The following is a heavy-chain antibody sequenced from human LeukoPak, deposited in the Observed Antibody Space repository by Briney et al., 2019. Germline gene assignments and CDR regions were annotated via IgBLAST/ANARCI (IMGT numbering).Heavy chain of an antibody. Sequence: GGSLRLSCAASGFTFSSYAMSWVRQAPGKGLEWVSAISGSGGSTYYADSVKGRFTISRDNSKNTLYLQMNSLRAEDTAVYYCAKAQRYSSSWYLDYWGQGTPVTVSS. CDR3: AKAQRYSSSWYLDY. D-gene: IGHD6-13*01. CDR2: ISGSGGST. CDR1: GFTFSSYA. V-gene: IGHV3-23*01. J-gene: IGHJ4*02.